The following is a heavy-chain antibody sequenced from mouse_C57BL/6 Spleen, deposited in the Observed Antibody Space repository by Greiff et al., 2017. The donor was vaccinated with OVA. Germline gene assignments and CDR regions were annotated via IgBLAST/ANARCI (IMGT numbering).Heavy chain of an antibody. Sequence: VQLQQSGPELVKPGASVKISCKASGYSFTGYYMNWVKQSPEKSLEWIGEINPSTGGTTYNQKFKAKATLTVDKSSSTAYMQLKSLTSEDSAVYYCARRTTVVATPDYWGQGTTLTVSS. D-gene: IGHD1-1*01. J-gene: IGHJ2*01. CDR2: INPSTGGT. V-gene: IGHV1-42*01. CDR3: ARRTTVVATPDY. CDR1: GYSFTGYY.